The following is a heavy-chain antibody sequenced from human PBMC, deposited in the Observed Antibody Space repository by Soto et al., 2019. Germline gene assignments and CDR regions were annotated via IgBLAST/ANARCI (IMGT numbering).Heavy chain of an antibody. V-gene: IGHV3-30*18. CDR1: GFTFSSYG. CDR2: ISYDGSNK. Sequence: QVQLVESGGGVVQPGGSLRLSCAASGFTFSSYGMHWVRQAPGKGLEWVAVISYDGSNKYYADSVKGRFTISRDNSKHTLYLQMNSLRAEDTAVYYCAKGSRFLEWLPHDYWGQGTLVTLSS. D-gene: IGHD3-3*01. CDR3: AKGSRFLEWLPHDY. J-gene: IGHJ4*02.